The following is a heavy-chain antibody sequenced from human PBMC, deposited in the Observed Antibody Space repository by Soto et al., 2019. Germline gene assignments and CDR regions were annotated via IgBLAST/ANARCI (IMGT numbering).Heavy chain of an antibody. CDR3: ASFDYCGGECYWDY. Sequence: QVQLVASGGGVVKPGRSLRLSCAASGFTFSSYAMHWVRQAPGNGLEWVAVISYDGSTKYYADSVKGRFTISRDNSKNTLYRQMNRLRAEDTAVYYCASFDYCGGECYWDYWGQGTLVTVSS. CDR1: GFTFSSYA. J-gene: IGHJ4*02. D-gene: IGHD2-21*01. CDR2: ISYDGSTK. V-gene: IGHV3-30-3*01.